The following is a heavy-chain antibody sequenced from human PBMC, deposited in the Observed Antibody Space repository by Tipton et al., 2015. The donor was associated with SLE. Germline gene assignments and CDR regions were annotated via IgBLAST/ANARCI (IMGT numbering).Heavy chain of an antibody. Sequence: TLSLTCAVSGYSISTSDSNWWGWIRQPPGKGLEWIGNVYYVGSTNYNPSLKGRVTISVATSRNQFSLKLRSVTAADTAVYYCARRGYKTWYFDLWGRGALVTVSS. CDR1: GYSISTSDSNW. D-gene: IGHD5-24*01. J-gene: IGHJ2*01. V-gene: IGHV4-28*01. CDR2: VYYVGST. CDR3: ARRGYKTWYFDL.